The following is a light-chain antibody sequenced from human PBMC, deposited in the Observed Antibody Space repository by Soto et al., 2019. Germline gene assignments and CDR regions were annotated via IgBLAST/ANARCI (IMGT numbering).Light chain of an antibody. CDR3: SSFAGSNNFPYF. CDR1: SSDVGAYDY. Sequence: QSALTQPPFASGSPGQSVTISCTGTSSDVGAYDYVSWYQQHPGKAPKLMIYEINKRPSGVPDRFSGSKSGNTASLTVSGLQAEDEADYYCSSFAGSNNFPYFFGTGTKLTVL. J-gene: IGLJ1*01. V-gene: IGLV2-8*01. CDR2: EIN.